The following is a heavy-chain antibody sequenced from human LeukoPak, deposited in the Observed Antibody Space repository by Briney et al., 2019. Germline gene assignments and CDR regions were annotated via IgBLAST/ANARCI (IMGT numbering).Heavy chain of an antibody. D-gene: IGHD1-26*01. J-gene: IGHJ5*02. CDR1: GYTFSIYY. CDR3: ARNRVRSGSGSYSNWFDP. Sequence: ASVKVSCKASGYTFSIYYIHWVRQAPGQGLEWMGWINPNSGGTNYAQKFQGRVSMTRDTSISTAYMELSRLRSDDTAVYYCARNRVRSGSGSYSNWFDPWGQGTLVTVSS. V-gene: IGHV1-2*02. CDR2: INPNSGGT.